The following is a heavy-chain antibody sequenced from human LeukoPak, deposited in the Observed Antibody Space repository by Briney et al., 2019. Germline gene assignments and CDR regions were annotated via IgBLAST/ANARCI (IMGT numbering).Heavy chain of an antibody. D-gene: IGHD3-16*01. J-gene: IGHJ3*02. Sequence: PGGSLRLSCAASGFTFSSYSMNWVRQAPGKGLEWVSSISSSSSYIYYADSVKGRFTISRDNAKNSLYLQMNSLRAEDTAVYYCARSLLGSLIREAFDIWGQGTMVTVSS. CDR3: ARSLLGSLIREAFDI. CDR2: ISSSSSYI. CDR1: GFTFSSYS. V-gene: IGHV3-21*01.